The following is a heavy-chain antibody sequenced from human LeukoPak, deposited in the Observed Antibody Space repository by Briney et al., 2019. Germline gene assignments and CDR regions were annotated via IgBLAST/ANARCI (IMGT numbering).Heavy chain of an antibody. D-gene: IGHD3-10*01. CDR3: ARLAGGAFDI. CDR1: GGSFSSYY. J-gene: IGHJ3*02. V-gene: IGHV4-59*01. CDR2: LYYSGST. Sequence: PSETLSLTCTVSGGSFSSYYWSWIRQPPGKRLEWIGYLYYSGSTNYSPSLKSRVIISIDTSKNQFSLKLSSVTAADTAVYYCARLAGGAFDIWGQGTMVTVSS.